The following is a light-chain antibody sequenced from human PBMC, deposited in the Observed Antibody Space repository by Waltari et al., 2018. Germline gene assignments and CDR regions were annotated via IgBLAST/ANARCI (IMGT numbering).Light chain of an antibody. CDR2: KAS. V-gene: IGKV1-5*03. CDR3: QQSYSTPPT. Sequence: DIQMTQSPSTLSASVGDRMTITCRASQSISSWLAWYQQKPGKAPKLLIYKASSLESGVPSRFSGSGSGTDFTLTISSLQPEDFATYYCQQSYSTPPTFGQGTKLEIK. CDR1: QSISSW. J-gene: IGKJ2*01.